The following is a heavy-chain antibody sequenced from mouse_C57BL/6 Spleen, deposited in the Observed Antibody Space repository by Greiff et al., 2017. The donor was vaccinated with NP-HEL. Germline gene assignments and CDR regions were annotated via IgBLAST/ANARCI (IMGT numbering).Heavy chain of an antibody. D-gene: IGHD1-1*01. CDR3: AREDYGSILFDY. J-gene: IGHJ2*01. CDR2: ISSGGSYT. V-gene: IGHV5-6*02. Sequence: DVKLQESGGDLVKPGGSLKLSCAASGFTFSSYGMSWVRQTPDKRLEWVATISSGGSYTYYPDSVKGRFTISRDNAKNTLYLQMSSLKSEDTAMYYCAREDYGSILFDYWGQGTTLTVSS. CDR1: GFTFSSYG.